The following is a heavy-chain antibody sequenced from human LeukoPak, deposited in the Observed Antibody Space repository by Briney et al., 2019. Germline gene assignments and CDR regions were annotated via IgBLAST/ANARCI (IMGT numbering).Heavy chain of an antibody. J-gene: IGHJ4*02. D-gene: IGHD6-19*01. Sequence: GGSLRLSCAASGFTFDDYAMHWVRQPPGKGLEWVSGISWNSGSIGYADSVKGRFTISRDNAKNSLYLQMNSLRVEDTAMYYCARGGLRYSSGWQDYWGQGTLVTVSS. CDR1: GFTFDDYA. CDR2: ISWNSGSI. V-gene: IGHV3-9*01. CDR3: ARGGLRYSSGWQDY.